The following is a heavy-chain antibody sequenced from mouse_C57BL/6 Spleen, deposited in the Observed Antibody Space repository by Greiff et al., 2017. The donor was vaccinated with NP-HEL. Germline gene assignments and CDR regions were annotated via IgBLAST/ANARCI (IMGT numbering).Heavy chain of an antibody. Sequence: QVQLKQSGAELVRPGASVTLSCKASGYTFTDYEMHWVKQTPVHGLEWIGAIDPETGGTAYNQKFKGKAILTADKSSSTAYMELRSLTSEDSAVYYCTRYTVVAGDYWGQGTSVTVSS. D-gene: IGHD1-1*01. CDR3: TRYTVVAGDY. CDR2: IDPETGGT. CDR1: GYTFTDYE. V-gene: IGHV1-15*01. J-gene: IGHJ4*01.